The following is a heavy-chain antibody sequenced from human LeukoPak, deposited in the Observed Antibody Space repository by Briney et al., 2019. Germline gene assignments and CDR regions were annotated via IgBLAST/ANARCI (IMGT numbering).Heavy chain of an antibody. Sequence: SETLSLTCTVSGGSISSYYWSWIRQPPGKGLEWIGYIYTSGSTNYNPSLKSRVTISVDTSKNQFSLKLSSVTAADTAVYYCARLSAVVVAGGYLDYWGQGTLITVSS. D-gene: IGHD2-15*01. V-gene: IGHV4-4*09. CDR2: IYTSGST. J-gene: IGHJ4*02. CDR1: GGSISSYY. CDR3: ARLSAVVVAGGYLDY.